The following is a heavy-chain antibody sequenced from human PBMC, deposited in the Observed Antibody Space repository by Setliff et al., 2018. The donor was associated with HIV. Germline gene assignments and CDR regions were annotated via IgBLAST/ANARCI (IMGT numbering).Heavy chain of an antibody. Sequence: SVKVSCKASGYTFSSYGISWVRQAPGQGLEWMGWISTYNGNRNYAQKLQDRVTMTTDTSTNTAYMVLTSLRSDDTAVYYCARVQGATHYDILTGYTLYGLDVWGQGTTVTV. J-gene: IGHJ6*02. CDR1: GYTFSSYG. CDR2: ISTYNGNR. V-gene: IGHV1-18*01. D-gene: IGHD3-9*01. CDR3: ARVQGATHYDILTGYTLYGLDV.